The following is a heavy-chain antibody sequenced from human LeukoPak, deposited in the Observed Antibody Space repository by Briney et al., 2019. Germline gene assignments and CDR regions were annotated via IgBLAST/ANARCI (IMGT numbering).Heavy chain of an antibody. CDR3: ARGVVPAATYYYYYMDV. CDR1: GYTFTSYD. Sequence: GASVKVSCKASGYTFTSYDINWVRRATGQGLEWMGWMNPNSGNTGYAQKFQGRVTMTRNTSISTAYMELSSLRSEDTAVYYCARGVVPAATYYYYYMDVWGKGTTVTVSS. V-gene: IGHV1-8*01. D-gene: IGHD2-2*01. J-gene: IGHJ6*03. CDR2: MNPNSGNT.